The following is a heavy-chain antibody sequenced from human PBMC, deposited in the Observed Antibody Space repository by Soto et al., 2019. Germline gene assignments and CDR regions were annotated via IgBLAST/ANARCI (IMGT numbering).Heavy chain of an antibody. CDR3: ARDGRFPRSWFDP. Sequence: SETLSLTCGVYGGSFRNYYWIWVRQPPGKGLEWIGEVNHSGEATYNPSLKSGVTISLETSNNHFSLKMTSVTAADTAMYFCARDGRFPRSWFDPWGQGTKVTVSS. CDR2: VNHSGEA. CDR1: GGSFRNYY. J-gene: IGHJ5*02. V-gene: IGHV4-34*01.